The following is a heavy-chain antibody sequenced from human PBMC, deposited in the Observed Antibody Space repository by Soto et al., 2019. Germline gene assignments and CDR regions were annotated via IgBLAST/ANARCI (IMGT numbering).Heavy chain of an antibody. CDR3: AKGATGSCGGARCNHFDY. Sequence: GGSLRLSCAASGFTFSNYAMSWVRHAPGKGLEWVSADTSSGRSTYYTDSVKGRFTISRDNSKNTLYLQMNSLGAEDTAIYYCAKGATGSCGGARCNHFDYWGQGTLVTVSS. J-gene: IGHJ4*02. D-gene: IGHD2-21*01. CDR1: GFTFSNYA. V-gene: IGHV3-23*01. CDR2: DTSSGRST.